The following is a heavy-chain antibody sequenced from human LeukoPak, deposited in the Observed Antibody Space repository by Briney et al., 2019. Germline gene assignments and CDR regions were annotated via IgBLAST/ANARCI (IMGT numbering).Heavy chain of an antibody. CDR1: GFSYSSYS. V-gene: IGHV3-48*02. J-gene: IGHJ4*01. CDR3: ARDWPRDSYPEIFEY. Sequence: WGSLTLFCAASGFSYSSYSKNWVRQAPGKGLEWVSYISSSSRTTYYADSVKGRFTISRDNAKKSLYLQMNSLRDEDTAVYYCARDWPRDSYPEIFEYWGEGTLPTVSS. D-gene: IGHD5-24*01. CDR2: ISSSSRTT.